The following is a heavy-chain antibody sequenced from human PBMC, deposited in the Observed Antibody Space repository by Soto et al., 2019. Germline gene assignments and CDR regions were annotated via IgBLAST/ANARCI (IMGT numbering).Heavy chain of an antibody. CDR3: AADYLRHNSLNGYYYSYGMDV. Sequence: VQLLESGGGFVQPGGFLRLSCAASGITFSTYAMSWVRRAPGKGLEWVSTIGSNGADKQYADFVKGRFTVSRDSSKSTLSLQMNSLRAEDTAVYYCAADYLRHNSLNGYYYSYGMDVWGQGTTVTVSS. J-gene: IGHJ6*02. V-gene: IGHV3-23*01. CDR1: GITFSTYA. D-gene: IGHD4-17*01. CDR2: IGSNGADK.